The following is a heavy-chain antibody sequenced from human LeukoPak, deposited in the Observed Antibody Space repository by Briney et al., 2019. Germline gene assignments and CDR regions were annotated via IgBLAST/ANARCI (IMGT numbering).Heavy chain of an antibody. CDR2: MHNSGSS. CDR1: GASTSHFY. J-gene: IGHJ3*02. D-gene: IGHD5-12*01. V-gene: IGHV4-59*01. CDR3: AISAEWLRNAFDI. Sequence: TSETLSLTCTVYGASTSHFYWNWIRQPPGKGLEWIGYMHNSGSSKHSPSLKSRVTISIDTSKNQFSLQLTSVTAADTAIYYCAISAEWLRNAFDIWGQGTMVSVSS.